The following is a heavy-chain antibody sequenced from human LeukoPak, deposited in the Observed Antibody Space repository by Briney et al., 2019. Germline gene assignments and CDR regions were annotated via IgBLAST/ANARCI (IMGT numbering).Heavy chain of an antibody. Sequence: GGSLRLSCAASGFTVSSNYMSWVRQAPGKGLEWVSVIYSGSSTYYADSVKGRFTISRDNSKNTLYLQMNSLRAEDTAVYYCARDRDYGSGNGFDYWGQGTLVTVSS. V-gene: IGHV3-53*01. CDR1: GFTVSSNY. D-gene: IGHD3-10*01. CDR2: IYSGSST. J-gene: IGHJ4*02. CDR3: ARDRDYGSGNGFDY.